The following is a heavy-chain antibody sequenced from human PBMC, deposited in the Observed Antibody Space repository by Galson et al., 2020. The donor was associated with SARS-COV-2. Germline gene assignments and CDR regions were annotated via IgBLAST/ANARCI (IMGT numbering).Heavy chain of an antibody. CDR3: ARDRYYSSGSYSKDALDI. CDR2: ISISGSFT. D-gene: IGHD3-10*01. V-gene: IGHV3-48*03. J-gene: IGHJ3*02. Sequence: GESLKISCAASGFAFSSYEMNWVRQAPGKGLEWVSFISISGSFTDFAESVKGRFSISRDNAKNSLYLQMNSLRAEDTAVYYCARDRYYSSGSYSKDALDIWGQGTMFTVSS. CDR1: GFAFSSYE.